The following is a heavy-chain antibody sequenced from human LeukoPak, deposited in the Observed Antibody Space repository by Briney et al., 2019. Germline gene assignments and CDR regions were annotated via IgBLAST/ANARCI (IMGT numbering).Heavy chain of an antibody. CDR2: IKQDGSEK. CDR1: GFTFSSYW. D-gene: IGHD3-3*01. V-gene: IGHV3-7*01. J-gene: IGHJ4*02. Sequence: GGSLRLSCAASGFTFSSYWMSWVRQAPGKGLEWVANIKQDGSEKYYVDSVKGRFTISRDNAKNSLYLQTNSLRAEDTAVYYCARDGPNFWSGYYWEVWGQGTLVTVSS. CDR3: ARDGPNFWSGYYWEV.